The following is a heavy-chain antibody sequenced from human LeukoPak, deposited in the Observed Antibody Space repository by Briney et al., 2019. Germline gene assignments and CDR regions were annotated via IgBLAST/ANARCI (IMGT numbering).Heavy chain of an antibody. Sequence: SETLSLTCTVSGGSISSSTYYWGWIRQPPGKGLEWIGYIYYSGSTYYNPSLKSRVTISVDTSKNQFSLKLSSVTAADTAVYYCAREQYTNNWFDPWGQGTLVTVSS. CDR3: AREQYTNNWFDP. CDR2: IYYSGST. D-gene: IGHD1/OR15-1a*01. V-gene: IGHV4-30-4*08. CDR1: GGSISSSTYY. J-gene: IGHJ5*02.